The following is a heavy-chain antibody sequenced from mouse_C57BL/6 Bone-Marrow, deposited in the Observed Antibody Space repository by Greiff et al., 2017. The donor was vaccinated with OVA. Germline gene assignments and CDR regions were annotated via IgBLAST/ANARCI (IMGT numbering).Heavy chain of an antibody. CDR1: GFTFSSYT. Sequence: DVKLVESGGGLVKPGGSLKLSCAASGFTFSSYTMSWVRQTPEKRLEWVATISGGGGNTYYPDSVKGRFTISRDNAKNTLYLQMSSLRSEDTALYYCARRGRQLRPYYFDYWGQGTTLTVAS. V-gene: IGHV5-9*01. J-gene: IGHJ2*01. CDR2: ISGGGGNT. CDR3: ARRGRQLRPYYFDY. D-gene: IGHD3-2*02.